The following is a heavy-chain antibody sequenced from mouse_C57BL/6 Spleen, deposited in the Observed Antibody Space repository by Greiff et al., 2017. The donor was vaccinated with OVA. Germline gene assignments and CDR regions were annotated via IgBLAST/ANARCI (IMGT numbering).Heavy chain of an antibody. CDR2: IDPANGNT. CDR3: AGGFTTVVATDYAMDY. V-gene: IGHV14-3*01. CDR1: GFNIKNTY. Sequence: VQLQQSVAELVRPGASVKLSCTASGFNIKNTYMHWVKQRPEQGLEWIGRIDPANGNTKYAPKFQGTATITADQSSNTAYLQLISLTSEDTAIYYCAGGFTTVVATDYAMDYWGQGTSVTVSS. D-gene: IGHD1-1*01. J-gene: IGHJ4*01.